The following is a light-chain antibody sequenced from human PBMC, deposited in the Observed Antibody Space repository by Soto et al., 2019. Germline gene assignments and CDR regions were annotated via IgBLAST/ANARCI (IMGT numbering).Light chain of an antibody. CDR1: SSDVGSYNL. Sequence: QSALTQPASVSGSPGQSITISCTGTSSDVGSYNLVSWYQQHPGKAPKLMIYEVSKRPSGVSNRFSGSKSGNTASLTISGPQAEDEADYYCCSYAGSSTYVIGTGTKLTVL. J-gene: IGLJ1*01. CDR3: CSYAGSSTYV. CDR2: EVS. V-gene: IGLV2-23*02.